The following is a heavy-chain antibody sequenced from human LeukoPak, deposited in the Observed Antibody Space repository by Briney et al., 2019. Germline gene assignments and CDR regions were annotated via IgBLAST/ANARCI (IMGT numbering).Heavy chain of an antibody. D-gene: IGHD3-10*01. J-gene: IGHJ4*02. Sequence: SETLSLTCTVSGGSISSYYWSWIRQPPGKGLEWIGYIYYSGSTNYNPSLKSRVTISVDTSKNQFSLKLSSVTAADTAVYYCARSYRFGELLYQYYFDYWGQGTLVTVSS. CDR2: IYYSGST. CDR3: ARSYRFGELLYQYYFDY. CDR1: GGSISSYY. V-gene: IGHV4-59*01.